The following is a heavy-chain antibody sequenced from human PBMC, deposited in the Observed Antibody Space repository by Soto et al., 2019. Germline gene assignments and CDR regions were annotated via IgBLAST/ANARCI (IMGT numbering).Heavy chain of an antibody. J-gene: IGHJ3*02. CDR2: IYYSGST. CDR1: GGSISSGGYY. CDR3: ARHDGLIAVAGDDTFDI. D-gene: IGHD6-19*01. V-gene: IGHV4-31*03. Sequence: SETLSLTCTVSGGSISSGGYYWSWIRQHPGKGLEWIGYIYYSGSTYYNTSLKSRVTISVDTSKNQFSLKLSSVTAADTAVYYCARHDGLIAVAGDDTFDIWGQGTMVTVSS.